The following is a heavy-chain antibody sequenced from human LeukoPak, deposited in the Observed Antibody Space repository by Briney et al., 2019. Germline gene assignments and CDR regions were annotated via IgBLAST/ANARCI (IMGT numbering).Heavy chain of an antibody. D-gene: IGHD3-22*01. CDR2: ISYDGSNK. V-gene: IGHV3-30*18. CDR1: GFTFSSYG. J-gene: IGHJ4*02. CDR3: AKGYDSSGYYPWYFDY. Sequence: SGRSLRLSCAASGFTFSSYGMHWVRQAPGKGLEWVAVISYDGSNKYYADSVKGRFTISRDNSKNTLYLQMNSLRAEDTAVYYCAKGYDSSGYYPWYFDYWGQGTLVTVPS.